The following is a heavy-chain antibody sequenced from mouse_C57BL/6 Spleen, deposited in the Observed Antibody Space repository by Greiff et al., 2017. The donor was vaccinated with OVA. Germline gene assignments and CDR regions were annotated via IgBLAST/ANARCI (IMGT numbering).Heavy chain of an antibody. V-gene: IGHV1-26*01. J-gene: IGHJ4*01. D-gene: IGHD2-3*01. CDR3: AKGGDGYYGGAMDY. Sequence: EVQLQQSGPELVKPGASVKISCKASGYTFTDYYMNWVKQSHGKSLEWIGDINPNNGGTSYNQKFKGKATLTVDKSSSTAYMELRSLTSEDSAVYYCAKGGDGYYGGAMDYWGQGASVTVSS. CDR2: INPNNGGT. CDR1: GYTFTDYY.